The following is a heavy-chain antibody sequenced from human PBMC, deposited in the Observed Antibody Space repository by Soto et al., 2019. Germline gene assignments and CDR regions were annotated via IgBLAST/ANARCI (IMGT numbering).Heavy chain of an antibody. CDR3: ARDLGDIVVVPAVISGFDP. CDR1: GYTFTSYG. J-gene: IGHJ5*02. V-gene: IGHV1-18*01. Sequence: QVQLVQSGAEVKKPGASVKVSCKASGYTFTSYGISWVRQAPEQGLEWMGWISAYHGNTNYAQKLQGRVTMTTDTSTSTAYMELRSLRSDDTAVYYCARDLGDIVVVPAVISGFDPWGQGTLVTVSS. CDR2: ISAYHGNT. D-gene: IGHD2-2*01.